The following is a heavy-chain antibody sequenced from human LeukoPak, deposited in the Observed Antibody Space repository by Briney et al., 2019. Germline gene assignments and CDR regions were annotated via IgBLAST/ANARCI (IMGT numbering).Heavy chain of an antibody. Sequence: PGGSLRLSCAASGFTFSSYWRSWVRQAPGKGLEWVANIKQDGSEKYYVDSVKGRFTISRDNAKNSLYLQMNSLRAEDTAVYYCARSSPALEDAFDIWGQGTMVTVSS. CDR2: IKQDGSEK. CDR1: GFTFSSYW. J-gene: IGHJ3*02. D-gene: IGHD5-24*01. V-gene: IGHV3-7*01. CDR3: ARSSPALEDAFDI.